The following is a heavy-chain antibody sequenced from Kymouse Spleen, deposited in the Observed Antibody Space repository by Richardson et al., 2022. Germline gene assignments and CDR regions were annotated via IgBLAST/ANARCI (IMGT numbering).Heavy chain of an antibody. J-gene: IGHJ6*02. CDR3: AKDRAIGGMDV. CDR2: ISYDGSNK. D-gene: IGHD3-16*02,IGHD3-3*01,IGHD5-12*01. V-gene: IGHV3-30*18. CDR1: GFTFSSYG. Sequence: QVQLVESGGGVVQPGRSLRLSCAASGFTFSSYGMHWVRQAPGKGLEWVAVISYDGSNKYYADSVKGRFTISRDNSKNTLYLQMNSLRAEDTAVYYCAKDRAIGGMDVWGQGTTVTVSS.